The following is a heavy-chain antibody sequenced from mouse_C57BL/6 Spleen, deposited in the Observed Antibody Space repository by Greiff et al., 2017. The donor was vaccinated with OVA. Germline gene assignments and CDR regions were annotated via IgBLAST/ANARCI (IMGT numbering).Heavy chain of an antibody. V-gene: IGHV1-7*01. CDR3: ARPFIMTTVVADWYFDV. J-gene: IGHJ1*03. D-gene: IGHD1-1*01. CDR1: GYTFTSYW. Sequence: VQVVESGAELAKPGASVKLSCKASGYTFTSYWMHWVKQRPGQGLEWIGYINPSSGYTKYNQKFKDKATLTADKSSSTAYMQLSSLTYEDSAVYYCARPFIMTTVVADWYFDVWGTGTTVTVSS. CDR2: INPSSGYT.